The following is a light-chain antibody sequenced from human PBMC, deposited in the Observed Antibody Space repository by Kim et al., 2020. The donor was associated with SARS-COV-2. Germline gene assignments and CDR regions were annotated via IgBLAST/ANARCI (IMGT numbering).Light chain of an antibody. Sequence: LRQTVRLTCQGDSLRNYYAAWYQQRPGQAPILVLYGKYNRPSGIPDRFSGSASGNTASLTITGAQAEDEVDYYCNSRDNSGDHVVFGGGTQLTVL. V-gene: IGLV3-19*01. J-gene: IGLJ3*02. CDR3: NSRDNSGDHVV. CDR2: GKY. CDR1: SLRNYY.